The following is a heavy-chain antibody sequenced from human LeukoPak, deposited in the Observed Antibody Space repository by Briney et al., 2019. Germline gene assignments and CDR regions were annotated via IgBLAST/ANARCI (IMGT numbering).Heavy chain of an antibody. D-gene: IGHD6-13*01. V-gene: IGHV4-39*01. Sequence: KSSETLSLNCTVSGASITSSTYYWRWIRQPPGKGVEWIGTIYKSGRTYYIPSLNSRVTISVDTSKNQFSLNLSSVTAADTAVYYCAMGGSSWYEFPHHYYYYMDVWGKGTTVTVSS. CDR3: AMGGSSWYEFPHHYYYYMDV. CDR2: IYKSGRT. CDR1: GASITSSTYY. J-gene: IGHJ6*03.